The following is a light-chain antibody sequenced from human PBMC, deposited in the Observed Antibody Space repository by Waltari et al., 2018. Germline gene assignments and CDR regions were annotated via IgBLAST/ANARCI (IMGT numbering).Light chain of an antibody. CDR1: ALPHPS. V-gene: IGLV3-25*03. CDR3: QSADGSGAYRA. J-gene: IGLJ2*01. Sequence: SYRLTQPPSVSVPPGQTARITCPGDALPHPSSYWDQQKAGPAPVLGIYKDTERASGIPERFSGSSSGTTVTLTIRGAQAEDEADYYCQSADGSGAYRAFGGGTKLTVL. CDR2: KDT.